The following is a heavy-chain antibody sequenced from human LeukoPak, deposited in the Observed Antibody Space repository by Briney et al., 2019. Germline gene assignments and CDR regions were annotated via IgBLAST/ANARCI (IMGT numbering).Heavy chain of an antibody. Sequence: WASVKVSCKASGYSFNSQGMNWVRQAPGQGLEWMGWINTDSGNPTYAQGFTGRFVFSLDSSVSTAYLQISNLMPEDTAKYYCAREILRFDIWGQGAMVTVSS. CDR2: INTDSGNP. CDR1: GYSFNSQG. V-gene: IGHV7-4-1*02. CDR3: AREILRFDI. J-gene: IGHJ3*02.